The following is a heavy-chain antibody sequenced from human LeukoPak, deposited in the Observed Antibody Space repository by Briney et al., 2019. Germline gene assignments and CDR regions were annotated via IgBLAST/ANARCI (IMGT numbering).Heavy chain of an antibody. D-gene: IGHD3-10*01. Sequence: GESLKISRKGSGYSFTSYWIGWVRQMPGKGLEWMGIIYPGDSDTRYSPSFQGQVTISADKSISTAYLQWSSLKASDTAMYYCARAYYYGSGSYYFDYWGQGTLVTVSS. J-gene: IGHJ4*02. CDR2: IYPGDSDT. CDR3: ARAYYYGSGSYYFDY. V-gene: IGHV5-51*01. CDR1: GYSFTSYW.